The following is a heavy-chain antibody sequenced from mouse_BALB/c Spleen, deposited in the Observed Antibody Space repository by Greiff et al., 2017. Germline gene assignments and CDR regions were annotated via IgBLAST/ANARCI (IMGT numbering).Heavy chain of an antibody. CDR1: GYTFTSYY. CDR2: INPSNGGT. CDR3: TRGGMITTDGRAMDY. V-gene: IGHV1S81*02. Sequence: VQRVESGAELVKPGASVKLSCKASGYTFTSYYMYWVKQRPGQGLEWIGEINPSNGGTNFNEKFKSKATLTVDKSSSTAYMQLSSLTSEDSAVYYCTRGGMITTDGRAMDYWGQGTSVTVSS. D-gene: IGHD2-4*01. J-gene: IGHJ4*01.